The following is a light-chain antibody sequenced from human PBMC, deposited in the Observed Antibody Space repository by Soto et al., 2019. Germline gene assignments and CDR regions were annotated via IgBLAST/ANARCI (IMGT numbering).Light chain of an antibody. CDR3: QQYGRSPPT. CDR2: EAS. CDR1: QSVSSSY. V-gene: IGKV3-20*01. Sequence: EIVLTQAPGTLSLSPGERATLSCRASQSVSSSYVAWYQQKPGQAPRLLIYEASIRAIVIPDRFSGSGSGTDFTLTISTLEPEDFAVYHCQQYGRSPPTFGQGSKVEIK. J-gene: IGKJ1*01.